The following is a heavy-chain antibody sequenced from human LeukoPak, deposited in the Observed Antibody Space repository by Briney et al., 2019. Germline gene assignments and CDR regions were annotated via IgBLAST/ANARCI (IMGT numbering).Heavy chain of an antibody. CDR3: AKDRGTEWDAFDI. CDR2: ISYDGSNK. Sequence: PGGSLRLSCAASGFTFSSYGMHWVRQAPGRGLDWVAVISYDGSNKYYADSVKGRFTISRDNSKNTLYLQMNGLRAEDTALYYCAKDRGTEWDAFDIWGQGTMVTVSS. D-gene: IGHD3-10*01. CDR1: GFTFSSYG. V-gene: IGHV3-30*18. J-gene: IGHJ3*02.